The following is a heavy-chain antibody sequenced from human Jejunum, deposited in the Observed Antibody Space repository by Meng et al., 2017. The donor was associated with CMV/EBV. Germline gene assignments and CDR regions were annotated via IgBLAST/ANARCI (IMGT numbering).Heavy chain of an antibody. Sequence: FRTYALSWVRQAPGKGLEWVSAIRDSGAHTYYADSVKGRFTVSRDNSRNTVSLQMHSLRADDTAIYYCATLISSPDYDYYYGMDVWGQGTTVTVSS. J-gene: IGHJ6*02. CDR2: IRDSGAHT. V-gene: IGHV3-23*01. CDR1: FRTYA. CDR3: ATLISSPDYDYYYGMDV. D-gene: IGHD3-10*01.